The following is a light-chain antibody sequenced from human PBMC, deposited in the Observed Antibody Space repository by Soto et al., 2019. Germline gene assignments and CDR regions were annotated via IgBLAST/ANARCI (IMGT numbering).Light chain of an antibody. Sequence: QSVLTQSSSASASLGSSVKLTCTLSSGHSTDIITWHQQRPGKAPRYLMTLEGSGSYNKGSGIPDRFSGSSSGADRYLTISNLQFEDEADYYCETWDSNTHVFGTGTKLTVL. CDR2: LEGSGSY. V-gene: IGLV4-60*02. CDR1: SGHSTDI. CDR3: ETWDSNTHV. J-gene: IGLJ1*01.